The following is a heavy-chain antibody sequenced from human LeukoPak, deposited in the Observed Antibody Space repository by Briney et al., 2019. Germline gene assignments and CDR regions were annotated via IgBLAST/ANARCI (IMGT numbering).Heavy chain of an antibody. CDR3: ARERGNIVVVPAAIYYGMDV. CDR2: ISYDGSNK. D-gene: IGHD2-2*01. CDR1: GFTFSSYG. V-gene: IGHV3-30*03. Sequence: GGSLRLSCAASGFTFSSYGMHWVRQAPGKGLEWVAVISYDGSNKYYADSVKGRFTISRDNSKNTLYLQMNSLRAEDTAVYYCARERGNIVVVPAAIYYGMDVWGQGTTVTVSS. J-gene: IGHJ6*02.